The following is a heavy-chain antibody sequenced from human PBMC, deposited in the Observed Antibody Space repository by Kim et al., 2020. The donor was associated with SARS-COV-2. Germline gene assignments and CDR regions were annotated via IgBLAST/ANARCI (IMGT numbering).Heavy chain of an antibody. Sequence: GGSLRLSCATSALTFNTYAMTWVRQAPGKGLEWVSTISASGYADYADSVKGRFIVSRDNSKNTLYLQMNTLRAEDTAVYYCAKQYYATLYYFDYWGQGTL. CDR1: ALTFNTYA. D-gene: IGHD3-10*01. CDR2: ISASGYA. CDR3: AKQYYATLYYFDY. J-gene: IGHJ4*02. V-gene: IGHV3-23*01.